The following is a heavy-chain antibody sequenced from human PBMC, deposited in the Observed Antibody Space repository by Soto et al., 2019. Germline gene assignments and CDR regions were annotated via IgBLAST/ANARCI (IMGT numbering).Heavy chain of an antibody. D-gene: IGHD2-2*01. CDR3: ASDLSCVYQLLCPDYYYYCMDV. V-gene: IGHV1-8*01. J-gene: IGHJ6*02. Sequence: QVQLVQSGAEVKKPGASVKVSCKASGYTFTSYDINWVRQATGQGLEWMGWMNPNSGNTGYAQKFQGRVTMTRNTSISTAYMELSSLRSEDTAVYYCASDLSCVYQLLCPDYYYYCMDVWGQGTTVTVSS. CDR1: GYTFTSYD. CDR2: MNPNSGNT.